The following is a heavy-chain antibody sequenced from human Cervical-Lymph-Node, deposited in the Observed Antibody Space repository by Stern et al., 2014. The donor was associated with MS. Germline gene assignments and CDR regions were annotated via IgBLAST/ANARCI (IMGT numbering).Heavy chain of an antibody. CDR3: ARVKPAAILDY. J-gene: IGHJ4*02. D-gene: IGHD2-2*01. CDR1: GYTFTRNA. Sequence: VQLVESGSELKKPGASVKVTCKASGYTFTRNALNWVRQAPGQRLEWMGWINTNTGNATYAQGFTGRFVFSLDTSFSTAYLQISSLKAEDTAVYYCARVKPAAILDYWGQGTLVTVSS. CDR2: INTNTGNA. V-gene: IGHV7-4-1*02.